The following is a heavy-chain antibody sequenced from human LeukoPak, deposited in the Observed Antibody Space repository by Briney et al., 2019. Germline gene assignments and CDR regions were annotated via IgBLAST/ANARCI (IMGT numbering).Heavy chain of an antibody. V-gene: IGHV3-21*01. J-gene: IGHJ6*04. CDR3: ASEVIKSRDV. CDR1: GFTLSSYS. CDR2: ISSSSSYI. Sequence: PGGSLRLSCAASGFTLSSYSMNWVRQAPGKGLEWVSSISSSSSYIYYADSVKGRFTISRDNAKNSLYLQMNSLRAEDTAVYCCASEVIKSRDVWGKGTTVTVSS. D-gene: IGHD2/OR15-2a*01.